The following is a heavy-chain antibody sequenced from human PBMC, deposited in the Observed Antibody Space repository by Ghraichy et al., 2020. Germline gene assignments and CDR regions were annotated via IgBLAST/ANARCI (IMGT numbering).Heavy chain of an antibody. CDR1: GFTFSSYS. J-gene: IGHJ6*02. V-gene: IGHV3-48*02. CDR2: ITSSSRTV. D-gene: IGHD2-21*01. Sequence: GESLNISCVGSGFTFSSYSLNWVRQSPGKGLEWVSYITSSSRTVWYADSVKGRFTISRDNAQNSLYLQMNSLRDEDTALYYCARGSRVVRFFYYDGMDVWGQGTTVTVSS. CDR3: ARGSRVVRFFYYDGMDV.